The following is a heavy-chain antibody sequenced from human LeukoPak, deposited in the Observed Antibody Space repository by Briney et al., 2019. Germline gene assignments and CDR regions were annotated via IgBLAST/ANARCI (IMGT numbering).Heavy chain of an antibody. CDR3: AKGIGAGDYGMDV. CDR2: ISGSGGSK. CDR1: GFTFSSYA. V-gene: IGHV3-23*01. Sequence: PGGSLRLSCAASGFTFSSYAMSWARQAPGKGLEWVSGISGSGGSKYYADSVKGRFTISRDNSKNTLYLQMNSLRAEDTALYYCAKGIGAGDYGMDVWGQGTTVTVPS. D-gene: IGHD6-13*01. J-gene: IGHJ6*02.